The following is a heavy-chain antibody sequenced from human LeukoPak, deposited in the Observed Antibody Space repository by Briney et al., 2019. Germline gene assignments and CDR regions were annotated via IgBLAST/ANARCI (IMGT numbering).Heavy chain of an antibody. J-gene: IGHJ4*02. D-gene: IGHD3-3*01. CDR2: ISYDGSNK. CDR1: GFTFSSYA. CDR3: ARAYYDFWSGYCTTNYFDY. Sequence: PGGSLRLSCAASGFTFSSYAMHWVRQAPGKGLEWVAVISYDGSNKYYADSVKGRFTISRDNSKNTLYLQMNSLRAEDTAVYYCARAYYDFWSGYCTTNYFDYWGQGTLVTVSS. V-gene: IGHV3-30-3*01.